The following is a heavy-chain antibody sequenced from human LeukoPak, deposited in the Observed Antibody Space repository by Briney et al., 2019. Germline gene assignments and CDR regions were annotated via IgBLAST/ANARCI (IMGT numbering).Heavy chain of an antibody. V-gene: IGHV4-4*02. D-gene: IGHD5-12*01. CDR1: GGSITQTNY. Sequence: PSGTLSLTCDVSGGSITQTNYWTWVRPPPGKGLEWIGEVNLQGSTNYNPSLMGRVAISVDTSENHVSLQLTSVTAADTAVYYCARQGSGLGRAFDIWGQGTMVTVSS. CDR3: ARQGSGLGRAFDI. J-gene: IGHJ3*02. CDR2: VNLQGST.